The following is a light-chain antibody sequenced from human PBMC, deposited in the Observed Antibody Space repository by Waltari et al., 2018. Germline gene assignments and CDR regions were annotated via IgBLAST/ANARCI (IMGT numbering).Light chain of an antibody. J-gene: IGKJ2*01. CDR2: KAS. V-gene: IGKV1-5*01. CDR3: QQFDTDVT. Sequence: IQVIQSHSTLSASVGDTVTISCRVSHRINIWLAWYQQKPGKAPKLLIKKASTLEDGVPSRFSGSGSGTEFTLTIKSLQPDDFGTYFCQQFDTDVTFGQGTKVEI. CDR1: HRINIW.